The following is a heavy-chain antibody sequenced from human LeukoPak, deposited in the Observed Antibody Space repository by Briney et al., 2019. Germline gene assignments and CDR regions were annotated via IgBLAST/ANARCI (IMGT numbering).Heavy chain of an antibody. J-gene: IGHJ4*02. Sequence: GASVKVSCKASGYTFTGYYMHWVRQPPGQGLEWMGWINPNSGGTNYAQKFQGWVTMTRDTSISTAYMELSRLRSDDTAVYYCARDQYFYGSGSYYFDYWGQGTLVTVSS. CDR3: ARDQYFYGSGSYYFDY. CDR2: INPNSGGT. CDR1: GYTFTGYY. V-gene: IGHV1-2*04. D-gene: IGHD3-10*01.